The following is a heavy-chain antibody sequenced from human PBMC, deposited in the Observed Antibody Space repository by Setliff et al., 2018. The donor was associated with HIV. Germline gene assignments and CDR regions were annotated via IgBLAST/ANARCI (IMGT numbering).Heavy chain of an antibody. CDR2: IIPVRGLA. J-gene: IGHJ5*01. CDR3: ARHYFDSNSYYRPPFDS. CDR1: GGTFNTHA. Sequence: SVKVSCKASGGTFNTHAFSWVRQAPGQELEWMGGIIPVRGLAKYARNFQGRVTITADTSTNTVYLEVVSLRSEDTAIYYCARHYFDSNSYYRPPFDSWGQGPPVTASS. D-gene: IGHD3-22*01. V-gene: IGHV1-69*10.